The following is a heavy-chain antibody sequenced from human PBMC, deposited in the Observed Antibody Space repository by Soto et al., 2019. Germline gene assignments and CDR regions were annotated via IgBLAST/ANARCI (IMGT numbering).Heavy chain of an antibody. J-gene: IGHJ5*02. V-gene: IGHV4-34*01. CDR2: INHSGST. CDR3: AKDSGYNYGYFRWFDP. D-gene: IGHD5-18*01. CDR1: GGSFDGSY. Sequence: SETLSLTCAVYGGSFDGSYWSWIGQSPGKGLEWIGEINHSGSTNYNPSLKSRVTISVDTSKSQFSLKLSSVTAADTAVYYCAKDSGYNYGYFRWFDPWGQGTLVTVS.